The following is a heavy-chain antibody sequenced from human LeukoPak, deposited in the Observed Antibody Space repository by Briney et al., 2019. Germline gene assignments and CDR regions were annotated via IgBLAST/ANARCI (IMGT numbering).Heavy chain of an antibody. CDR1: GFTFSTYA. Sequence: QPGGSLRLSCAASGFTFSTYAMSSVRQAPGKGLEWVSSISGSGRNTYYADSVKGRFTISRDNSKNTLYLQMNSLRAEDTAVYYCARALSYPYYFDYWGQGTLVTVSS. CDR2: ISGSGRNT. J-gene: IGHJ4*02. CDR3: ARALSYPYYFDY. V-gene: IGHV3-23*01. D-gene: IGHD1-26*01.